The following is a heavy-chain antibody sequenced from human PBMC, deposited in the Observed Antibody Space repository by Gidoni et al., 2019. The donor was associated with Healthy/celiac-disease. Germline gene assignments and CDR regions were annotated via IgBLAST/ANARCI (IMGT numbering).Heavy chain of an antibody. CDR1: GGSISGYY. Sequence: QVQLQESGPGLVKPSETLSLTCTVSGGSISGYYWSWIRQPAGKGPEWIGRIYTRGSTNYNPSLKSRVTMSVDTSKIQFSLTLSSVTAADTSVYYCARATHENYYDSSGYYYQDAFDIWGQGTMVTVSS. D-gene: IGHD3-22*01. CDR2: IYTRGST. V-gene: IGHV4-4*07. J-gene: IGHJ3*02. CDR3: ARATHENYYDSSGYYYQDAFDI.